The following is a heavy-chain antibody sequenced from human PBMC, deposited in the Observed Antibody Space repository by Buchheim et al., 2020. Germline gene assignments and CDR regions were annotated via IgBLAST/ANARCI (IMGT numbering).Heavy chain of an antibody. V-gene: IGHV3-7*01. Sequence: EVQLVESGGGLVQPGGSLRLSCAASGFTFSSYWMSWVRQAPGKGLEWVANIKQDGSEKYYVDSVKGRFPISRDNAKNSLYLQMNSLRVEDTAVYYCAREGPWLMTVYWYFDLWGRGTL. D-gene: IGHD6-19*01. J-gene: IGHJ2*01. CDR3: AREGPWLMTVYWYFDL. CDR1: GFTFSSYW. CDR2: IKQDGSEK.